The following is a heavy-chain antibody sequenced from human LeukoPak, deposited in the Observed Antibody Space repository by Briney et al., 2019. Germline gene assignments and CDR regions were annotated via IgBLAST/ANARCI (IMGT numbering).Heavy chain of an antibody. CDR2: TYYRSKWYN. CDR3: ARGAPDYGDFDY. D-gene: IGHD4-17*01. J-gene: IGHJ4*02. Sequence: SQTLSLTCAISGDSVSSNSAAWSWIRQSPSRGLEWLGRTYYRSKWYNDYAVSVKSRITINLDTSKNQFSLQLNSVTPENTAVYYCARGAPDYGDFDYWGQGTLVTVSS. CDR1: GDSVSSNSAA. V-gene: IGHV6-1*01.